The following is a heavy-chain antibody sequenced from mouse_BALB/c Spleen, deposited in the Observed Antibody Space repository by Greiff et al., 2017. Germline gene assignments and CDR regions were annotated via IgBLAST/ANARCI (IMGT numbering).Heavy chain of an antibody. J-gene: IGHJ2*01. CDR2: ISYDGSN. CDR1: GYSITSGYY. V-gene: IGHV3-6*02. CDR3: ARSPPHYFDY. Sequence: EVQLQESGPGLVKPTQSLSLTCSVTGYSITSGYYWNWIRQFPGNKLEWMGYISYDGSNNYDPSLKNRISITRDTSKNQFFLKLNSVTTEDTATYYCARSPPHYFDYWGQGTTLTVSS.